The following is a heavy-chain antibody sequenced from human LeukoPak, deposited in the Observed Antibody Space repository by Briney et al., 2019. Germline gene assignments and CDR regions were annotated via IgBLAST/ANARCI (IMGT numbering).Heavy chain of an antibody. D-gene: IGHD2-2*03. V-gene: IGHV4-34*01. CDR3: VKSREWISPPRLEFDP. CDR1: GGSFSGYY. Sequence: SETLSLTCAVYGGSFSGYYWSWIRQPPGKGLEWIGEINHSGSTNYNPSLKSRVTISLDTSKNQVSLKLISVTAADTAVYDCVKSREWISPPRLEFDPWGQGTLVTVSS. J-gene: IGHJ5*02. CDR2: INHSGST.